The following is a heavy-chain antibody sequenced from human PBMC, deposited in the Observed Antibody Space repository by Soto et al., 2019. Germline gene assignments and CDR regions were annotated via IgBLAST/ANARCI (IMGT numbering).Heavy chain of an antibody. J-gene: IGHJ4*02. D-gene: IGHD1-26*01. CDR3: ATEGGYPGSNFDGAY. CDR2: IKGSHAGGTT. Sequence: EVQLVESGGGLVEPGGSIRLSCVASGFTFTKAYMTWVRQAPGKGLEWVGRIKGSHAGGTTDYATSVKGRFTISRDDSKHTRYLQMNSLKTEDTSVYYCATEGGYPGSNFDGAYWGQGTLVTVSS. V-gene: IGHV3-15*01. CDR1: GFTFTKAY.